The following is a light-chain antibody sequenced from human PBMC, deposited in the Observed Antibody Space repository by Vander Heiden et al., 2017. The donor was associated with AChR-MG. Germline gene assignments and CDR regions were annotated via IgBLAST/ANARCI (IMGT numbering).Light chain of an antibody. CDR1: QSVRSNY. Sequence: EIVLMQSPGNLSLSPGERATLSCGASQSVRSNYLAWYQQKPGLAPRLLIYDASSRATGIPDRFSGSGSGTDFALTISRLEPEDFAVYYCQQYGSSPRTFGQGTKVEIK. J-gene: IGKJ1*01. CDR3: QQYGSSPRT. V-gene: IGKV3D-20*01. CDR2: DAS.